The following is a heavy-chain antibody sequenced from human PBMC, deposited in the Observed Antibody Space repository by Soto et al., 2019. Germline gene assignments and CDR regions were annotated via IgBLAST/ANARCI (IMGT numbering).Heavy chain of an antibody. CDR3: AASASVAAAGYFKF. CDR1: GDLFNNYA. V-gene: IGHV1-69*01. CDR2: ISPLFSTT. D-gene: IGHD6-13*01. Sequence: QVQLVQSGAEVKEPGSSVKVSCKATGDLFNNYAFNWVRQAPGQGLEWMGRISPLFSTTNYAQKFQGRVTIGADELTTIVDLEVSNLESDDTAMYYCAASASVAAAGYFKFWGQGTLVTVPP. J-gene: IGHJ4*02.